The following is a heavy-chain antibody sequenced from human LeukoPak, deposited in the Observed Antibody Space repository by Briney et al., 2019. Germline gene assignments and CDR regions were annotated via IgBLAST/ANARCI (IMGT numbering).Heavy chain of an antibody. CDR3: AKDVFRRGSVAGWFDP. D-gene: IGHD6-19*01. CDR2: ISSSGSTI. J-gene: IGHJ5*02. CDR1: GFTFSDYY. V-gene: IGHV3-11*01. Sequence: PGGSLRLSCAASGFTFSDYYMSWIRQAPGKGLEWVSYISSSGSTIYYADSVKGRFTISRDNSKNTLYLQMNSLRPEDTAIYSCAKDVFRRGSVAGWFDPWGQGTLVTVSS.